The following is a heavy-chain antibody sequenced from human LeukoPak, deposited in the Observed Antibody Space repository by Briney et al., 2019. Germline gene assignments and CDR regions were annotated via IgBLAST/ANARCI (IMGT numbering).Heavy chain of an antibody. J-gene: IGHJ4*02. D-gene: IGHD2-2*01. CDR1: GGSISSGDYY. CDR2: IYYSGST. CDR3: AREFKEYCSSTSCYHRYFDY. V-gene: IGHV4-30-4*08. Sequence: PSETLSLTCTVSGGSISSGDYYWSWIRQPSGKGLEWIGYIYYSGSTYYNPSLKSRVTISVDTSKNQFSLKLSSVTAADTAVYYCAREFKEYCSSTSCYHRYFDYWGQGTLVTVSS.